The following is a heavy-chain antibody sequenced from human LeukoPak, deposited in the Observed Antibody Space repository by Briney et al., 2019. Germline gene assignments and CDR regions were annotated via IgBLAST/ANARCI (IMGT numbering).Heavy chain of an antibody. V-gene: IGHV3-53*01. Sequence: GRSLRLSCAASGFTVSGNYMSWVRQAPGKGLEWVSVIYSAGSTYYADSVRGRFTISRDTSKNALYLQMNSLRAEDTAVYYCARDHPYYHDNWGQGTLVTVSS. D-gene: IGHD3-22*01. CDR2: IYSAGST. J-gene: IGHJ4*02. CDR1: GFTVSGNY. CDR3: ARDHPYYHDN.